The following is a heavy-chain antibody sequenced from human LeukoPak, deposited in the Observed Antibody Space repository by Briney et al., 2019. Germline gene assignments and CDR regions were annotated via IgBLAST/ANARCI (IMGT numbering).Heavy chain of an antibody. CDR1: GYTFTSYG. D-gene: IGHD2-15*01. Sequence: ASVKVSCKASGYTFTSYGISWVRQAPGQGLEWMGWISTYNRNTHYAQKLQGRVTMTTDTSTSTAYMELRSLRSDDTAVYYCVRREAWWQRLPEVRQFAFWDQGTLVTVSS. CDR3: VRREAWWQRLPEVRQFAF. V-gene: IGHV1-18*01. CDR2: ISTYNRNT. J-gene: IGHJ4*02.